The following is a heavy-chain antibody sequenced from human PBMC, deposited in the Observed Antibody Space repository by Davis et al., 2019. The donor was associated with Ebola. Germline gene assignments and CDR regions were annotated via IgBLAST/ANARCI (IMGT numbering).Heavy chain of an antibody. CDR2: INSDGSST. D-gene: IGHD1-26*01. CDR1: GFTFDDYA. CDR3: AKRSASGTYYFDY. Sequence: PGGSLRLSCAASGFTFDDYAMHWVRQAPGKGLVWVSRINSDGSSTSYADSVKGRFTISRDNSKNTLYLQMNSLRAEDTAVYSCAKRSASGTYYFDYWGQGTLVTVSS. V-gene: IGHV3-74*01. J-gene: IGHJ4*02.